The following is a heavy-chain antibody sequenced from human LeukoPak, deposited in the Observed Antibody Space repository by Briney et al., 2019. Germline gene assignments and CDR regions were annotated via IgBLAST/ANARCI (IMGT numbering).Heavy chain of an antibody. CDR2: VYYGCLP. V-gene: IGHV4-39*07. Sequence: PSETLSLTCTVSGGSINSDNFYWGWIRQPPGKGLEWVGSVYYGCLPYYNPSLTSRVTMSVDTSKNQFSLSLSSVTAADTAVYYCARVNDCSSSSCFTSWFDPWGQGTLVTVSS. CDR3: ARVNDCSSSSCFTSWFDP. J-gene: IGHJ5*02. D-gene: IGHD2-2*02. CDR1: GGSINSDNFY.